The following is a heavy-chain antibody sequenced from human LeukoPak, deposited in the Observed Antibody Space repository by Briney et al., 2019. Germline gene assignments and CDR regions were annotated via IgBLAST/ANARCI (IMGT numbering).Heavy chain of an antibody. CDR1: GFTFSNFG. CDR2: ISGSGGSI. D-gene: IGHD3-16*02. CDR3: AKVYYDYVWGSYHQEYFDY. J-gene: IGHJ4*02. Sequence: GGSLRLSCAASGFTFSNFGMSWVRQDPGKGLEWVSAISGSGGSIYYADSVKGRFTISRDNSKNTLFLQMNSLRAEDTAVYFCAKVYYDYVWGSYHQEYFDYWGQGTLVTVSS. V-gene: IGHV3-23*01.